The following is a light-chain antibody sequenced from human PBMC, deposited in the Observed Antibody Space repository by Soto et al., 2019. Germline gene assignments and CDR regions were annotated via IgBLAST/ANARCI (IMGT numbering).Light chain of an antibody. CDR1: QSISNY. J-gene: IGKJ1*01. Sequence: DIKLTQSPSTLSASVGDRVTITCRASQSISNYLAWYQQKPGKAPKVLIYKASSLESGVPSRFSGSGSGTEFTLSISSLQPDDFAAYYCQHCDSYWTFGQGTKVEIK. CDR2: KAS. V-gene: IGKV1-5*03. CDR3: QHCDSYWT.